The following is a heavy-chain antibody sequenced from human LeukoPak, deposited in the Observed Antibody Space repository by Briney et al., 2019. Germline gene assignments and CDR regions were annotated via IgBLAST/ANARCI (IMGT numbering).Heavy chain of an antibody. J-gene: IGHJ4*02. CDR3: ARAECSSGSCSNDY. D-gene: IGHD2-15*01. V-gene: IGHV1-2*02. CDR1: GYTFTGYY. CDR2: INPISGGT. Sequence: GASVKVSCKASGYTFTGYYMHWVRQAPGQGPEWMGWINPISGGTKYAQRFQGRVTMTRDTSSRTAYMELSRLRSDDTAVYYCARAECSSGSCSNDYWGQGTLVTVSS.